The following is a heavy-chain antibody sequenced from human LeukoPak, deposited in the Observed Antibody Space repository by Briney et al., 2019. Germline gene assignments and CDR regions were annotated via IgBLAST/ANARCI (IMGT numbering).Heavy chain of an antibody. V-gene: IGHV1-18*01. J-gene: IGHJ5*02. CDR3: ARVPAPINSAGAKETKGVGWFDP. CDR1: GYTFTSYG. CDR2: ISAYNGNT. D-gene: IGHD4/OR15-4a*01. Sequence: GASVKVSFKASGYTFTSYGISWVRQAPGQGLEWMGWISAYNGNTNYAQKLQGRVTMTTDTSTSTAYMELRSLRSDDTAVYYCARVPAPINSAGAKETKGVGWFDPWGQGTLVTVSS.